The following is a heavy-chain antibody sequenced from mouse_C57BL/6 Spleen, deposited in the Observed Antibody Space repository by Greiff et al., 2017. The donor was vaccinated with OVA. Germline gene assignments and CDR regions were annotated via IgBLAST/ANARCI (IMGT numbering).Heavy chain of an antibody. Sequence: QVQLQQSGAELARPGASVKLSCTASGYTFTSYPMHWVKQRPGQGLEWIGYINPSSGYTKSNQTFKDKATLTADKSSSTAYMQLSSLKSEDAAVYYCARFGDRGMDYWGKGTSVTVSP. D-gene: IGHD3-3*01. CDR1: GYTFTSYP. CDR3: ARFGDRGMDY. J-gene: IGHJ4*01. V-gene: IGHV1-4*01. CDR2: INPSSGYT.